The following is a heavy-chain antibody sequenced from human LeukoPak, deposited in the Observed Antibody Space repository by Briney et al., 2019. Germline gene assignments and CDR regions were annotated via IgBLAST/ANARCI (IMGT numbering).Heavy chain of an antibody. Sequence: ASVKVSCKASGYTFTSYDINWVRQATGQGLEWMGWMNPNSGNTGYAQKFQGRVTMTRNTSISTAYMELSSLRSEDTAVYYCARTRPGYDYVWGSYRPTPYYYYGMDVWGQGTTVTVSS. CDR2: MNPNSGNT. J-gene: IGHJ6*02. CDR1: GYTFTSYD. V-gene: IGHV1-8*01. CDR3: ARTRPGYDYVWGSYRPTPYYYYGMDV. D-gene: IGHD3-16*02.